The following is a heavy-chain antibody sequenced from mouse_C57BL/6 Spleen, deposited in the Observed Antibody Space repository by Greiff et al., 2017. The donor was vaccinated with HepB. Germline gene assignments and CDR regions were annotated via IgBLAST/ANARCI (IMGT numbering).Heavy chain of an antibody. V-gene: IGHV1-72*01. J-gene: IGHJ4*01. D-gene: IGHD2-5*01. CDR3: ARRLLYSNYGDYAMDY. CDR1: GYTFTSYW. Sequence: VQLQQSGAELVKPGASVKLSCKASGYTFTSYWMHWVKQRPGRGLEWIGRIDPNSGGTKYNEKFKSKATLTVDKPSSTAYMQLSSLTSEDSAVYYCARRLLYSNYGDYAMDYWGQGTSVTVSS. CDR2: IDPNSGGT.